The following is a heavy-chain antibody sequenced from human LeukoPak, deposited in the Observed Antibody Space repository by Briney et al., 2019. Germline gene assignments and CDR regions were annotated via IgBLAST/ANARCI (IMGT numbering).Heavy chain of an antibody. V-gene: IGHV4-34*01. CDR2: INHSGST. D-gene: IGHD2-15*01. J-gene: IGHJ3*02. Sequence: SETLSLTCAVYGGSFSGYYWSWIRQPPGKGLEWIGEINHSGSTNYNPSLKSRVTISVDTSKNQFSLKLSSVTAADTAVYYCARDYVDCSGGSCYDAFDIWGQGTMVTVSS. CDR1: GGSFSGYY. CDR3: ARDYVDCSGGSCYDAFDI.